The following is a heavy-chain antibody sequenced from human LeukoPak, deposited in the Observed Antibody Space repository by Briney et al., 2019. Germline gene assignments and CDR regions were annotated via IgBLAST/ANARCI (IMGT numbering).Heavy chain of an antibody. J-gene: IGHJ4*02. CDR2: SNSDGSTT. D-gene: IGHD3-10*01. CDR3: SRGPGVPGRFFVGDQ. Sequence: GGSLRLSCAASGFTFSSHWMHWVRQAPGKGLVWVSRSNSDGSTTSYGDSVKGRFTISRDNAKNTLYLQMDSLRDEDTAVYYCSRGPGVPGRFFVGDQWGQGTLVTVSS. CDR1: GFTFSSHW. V-gene: IGHV3-74*01.